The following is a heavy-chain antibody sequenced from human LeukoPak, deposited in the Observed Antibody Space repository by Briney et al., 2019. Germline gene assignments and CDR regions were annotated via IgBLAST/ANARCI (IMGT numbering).Heavy chain of an antibody. CDR1: RFTFSNYA. V-gene: IGHV3-30*04. Sequence: GGSLRLSCAASRFTFSNYAMHWVRQAPGKGLEWLAVISYDKNNKYYADSVKGRFTISRDNSNNTLYLQMNSLRAEDTAVYYCARDWELEGSGFDYWGQGTLVIVSS. D-gene: IGHD1-7*01. J-gene: IGHJ4*02. CDR3: ARDWELEGSGFDY. CDR2: ISYDKNNK.